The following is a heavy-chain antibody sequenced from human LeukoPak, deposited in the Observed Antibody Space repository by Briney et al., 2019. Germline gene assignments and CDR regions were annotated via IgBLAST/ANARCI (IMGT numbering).Heavy chain of an antibody. Sequence: SETLSLTCSVSGGSISDDAWAWIRRPPGRGLEWIGHIHYTGNTDYNPSLKSRVTLSLDTPKNQFSLKVSSVTAADTAVYYCAKLSHIAAAGAYSYHSLNIWSQGTTVIVSS. CDR3: AKLSHIAAAGAYSYHSLNI. D-gene: IGHD6-13*01. CDR2: IHYTGNT. V-gene: IGHV4-59*08. CDR1: GGSISDDA. J-gene: IGHJ6*02.